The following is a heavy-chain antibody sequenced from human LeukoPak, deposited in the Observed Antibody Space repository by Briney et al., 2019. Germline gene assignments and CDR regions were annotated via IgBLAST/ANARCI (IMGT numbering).Heavy chain of an antibody. CDR2: ISGSGGST. V-gene: IGHV3-23*01. CDR3: AKSSNCGDNPYYFDS. J-gene: IGHJ4*02. Sequence: GGSLRLSCAASGITFSSYAMYWVRQAPGKGLDWVSSISGSGGSTYYADSVKGRFTISRDNSKNTLYLQMNSLRADDTAVYYCAKSSNCGDNPYYFDSWGQGTLVTVSS. CDR1: GITFSSYA. D-gene: IGHD4-17*01.